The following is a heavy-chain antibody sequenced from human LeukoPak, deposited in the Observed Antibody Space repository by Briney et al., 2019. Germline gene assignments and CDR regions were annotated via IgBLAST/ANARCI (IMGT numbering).Heavy chain of an antibody. CDR2: LNPSGGGT. CDR1: GCTFTSYY. J-gene: IGHJ4*02. D-gene: IGHD3-22*01. CDR3: ARGRFVLDYYRFDY. V-gene: IGHV1-46*01. Sequence: ASVKVSCKASGCTFTSYYMHWVRQAPGQGLEWMGMLNPSGGGTTYAQKFQGRVTMTRDTSTSTVYMELSSLRSEDTAVYYCARGRFVLDYYRFDYWGQGTLVTVSS.